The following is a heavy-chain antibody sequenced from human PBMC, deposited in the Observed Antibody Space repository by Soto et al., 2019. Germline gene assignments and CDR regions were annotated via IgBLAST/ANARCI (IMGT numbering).Heavy chain of an antibody. CDR2: ISGGGETI. CDR3: SKKSPASPVLPTRYFDF. D-gene: IGHD2-21*01. Sequence: GGSLRLSCAASRFTFSDYSMNWVRQAPGEGLEWVSYISGGGETIYYADSVRGGFTISRDNAKNSLFLQMNSRGEEDTVVYFVSKKSPASPVLPTRYFDFWGQGTLVTVSS. CDR1: RFTFSDYS. J-gene: IGHJ4*01. V-gene: IGHV3-48*02.